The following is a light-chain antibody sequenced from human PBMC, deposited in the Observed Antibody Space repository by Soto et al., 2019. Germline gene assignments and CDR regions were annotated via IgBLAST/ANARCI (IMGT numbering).Light chain of an antibody. CDR1: QSISSW. Sequence: DIQMTQSPSTLSASVGDRVTITCRASQSISSWLAWYQQKPGKAPKLLIYKASSVESGVPSRFSGSGSGTEFTLTISSLQPDDFSTYSCQQYNSYRRTFGQGTKVEIK. CDR2: KAS. V-gene: IGKV1-5*03. J-gene: IGKJ1*01. CDR3: QQYNSYRRT.